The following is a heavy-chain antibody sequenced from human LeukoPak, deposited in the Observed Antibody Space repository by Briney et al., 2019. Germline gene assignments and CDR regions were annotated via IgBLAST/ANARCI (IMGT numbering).Heavy chain of an antibody. Sequence: ASVKVSCKASGGTFSSYAISWVRQAPGQGLEWMGGIIPIFGTANYAQKFQGRVTITADESTSTAYMELSSLRSDDTAVYYCVRAMAPLDTFNYQYAMDVXXXGTMVTVSS. CDR3: VRAMAPLDTFNYQYAMDV. V-gene: IGHV1-69*13. J-gene: IGHJ6*01. D-gene: IGHD5-24*01. CDR1: GGTFSSYA. CDR2: IIPIFGTA.